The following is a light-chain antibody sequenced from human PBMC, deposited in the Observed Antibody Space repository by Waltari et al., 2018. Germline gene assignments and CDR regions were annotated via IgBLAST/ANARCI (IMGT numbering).Light chain of an antibody. V-gene: IGLV2-14*03. CDR3: SSYSSSSSVL. J-gene: IGLJ2*01. CDR2: YVS. Sequence: QSALTQPASVSGSPGQSITISCTGTSSAVSGYNYFSWYQQHPGKAPKLMIYYVSYRPSEVSNLFSGSKSGNTASLTISVLQAEDEADYFCSSYSSSSSVLFGGGTKLTVL. CDR1: SSAVSGYNY.